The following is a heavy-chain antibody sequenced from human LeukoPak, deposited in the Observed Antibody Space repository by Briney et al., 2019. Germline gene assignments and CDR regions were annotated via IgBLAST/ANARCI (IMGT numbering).Heavy chain of an antibody. V-gene: IGHV1-24*01. J-gene: IGHJ4*02. D-gene: IGHD1-26*01. Sequence: ASVKVSCKASGYTFTSYGISWVRQAPGQGLEWMGGFDPEDGETFYAQKFQGRVTMTEDTSTDTAYMELSSLRSEDTAVYYCATDTPFIVGPSGGDGYWGQGTLVTVSS. CDR1: GYTFTSYG. CDR2: FDPEDGET. CDR3: ATDTPFIVGPSGGDGY.